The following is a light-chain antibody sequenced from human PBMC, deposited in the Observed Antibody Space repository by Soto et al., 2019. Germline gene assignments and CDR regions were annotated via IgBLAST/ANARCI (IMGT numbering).Light chain of an antibody. CDR2: GAS. V-gene: IGKV3-20*01. Sequence: EIVLTQSPGTLSLSPGERATLSCRASHSVSSSYLAWYQQKPGQAPRLLIYGASSRATGISDRFSGTGSGTDFILTISRLEPEDFAVYYCQQYGGSPPFTFGPGTKVDIK. CDR1: HSVSSSY. CDR3: QQYGGSPPFT. J-gene: IGKJ3*01.